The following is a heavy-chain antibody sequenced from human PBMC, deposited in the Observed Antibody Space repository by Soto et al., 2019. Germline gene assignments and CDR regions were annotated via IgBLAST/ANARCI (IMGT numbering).Heavy chain of an antibody. Sequence: NPSETLSPTCTVSGGSSSSSTHYWGLIRPPPGKGLEWIGSVYYSGSTYYNPSLRSRVTVSVDTSKNQFFLKLTSVTAADTAVYYCARVPPSTSARPSYFDYWGQGTLVT. J-gene: IGHJ4*02. D-gene: IGHD2-2*01. CDR1: GGSSSSSTHY. CDR2: VYYSGST. CDR3: ARVPPSTSARPSYFDY. V-gene: IGHV4-39*01.